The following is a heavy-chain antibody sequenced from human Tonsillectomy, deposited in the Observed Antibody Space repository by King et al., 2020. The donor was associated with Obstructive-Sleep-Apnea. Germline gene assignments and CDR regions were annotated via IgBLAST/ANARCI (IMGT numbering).Heavy chain of an antibody. CDR1: GFTFSSYA. D-gene: IGHD1-1*01. CDR3: ASEGAARELDY. Sequence: HVQLVESGGGVVQPGTSLRLSCAASGFTFSSYAMHWVRQAPGKGLEWGAFISYDGSNKYYADSVKGRFTISRDNSKNTLFLQMNSLRAEDTAVYYCASEGAARELDYWGQGTLVTVSS. V-gene: IGHV3-30*04. J-gene: IGHJ4*02. CDR2: ISYDGSNK.